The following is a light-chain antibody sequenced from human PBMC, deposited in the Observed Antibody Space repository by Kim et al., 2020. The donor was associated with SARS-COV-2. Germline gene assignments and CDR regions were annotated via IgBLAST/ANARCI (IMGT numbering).Light chain of an antibody. J-gene: IGKJ1*01. CDR1: RRVPANY. Sequence: SPGQRATLSCGARRRVPANYLAWYQQTPGLAPRLLIYHASIRATGIPARFSGSGSGTDFTLTISSLEPEDFALYYCQQYGASPRTFGQGTKVEIK. CDR2: HAS. V-gene: IGKV3D-20*01. CDR3: QQYGASPRT.